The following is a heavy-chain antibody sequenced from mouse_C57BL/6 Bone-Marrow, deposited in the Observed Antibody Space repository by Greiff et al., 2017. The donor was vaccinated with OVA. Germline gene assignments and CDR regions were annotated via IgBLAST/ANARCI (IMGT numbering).Heavy chain of an antibody. J-gene: IGHJ2*01. CDR3: ARSFYYGNLFDY. V-gene: IGHV1-54*01. Sequence: VKLQQSGAELVRPGTSVKVSCKASGYAFTNYLIEWVKQRPGQGLEWIGVINPGSGGTNYNEKFKGKATLTADKSSSTAYMQLSSLTSEDSAVYFCARSFYYGNLFDYWGQGTTLTVSS. CDR1: GYAFTNYL. CDR2: INPGSGGT. D-gene: IGHD2-1*01.